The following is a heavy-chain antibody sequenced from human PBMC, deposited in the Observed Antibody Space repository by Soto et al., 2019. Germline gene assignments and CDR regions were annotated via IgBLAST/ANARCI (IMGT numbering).Heavy chain of an antibody. V-gene: IGHV4-30-2*01. CDR2: IYHSGST. CDR3: ARDQSDLGQYFQH. CDR1: GGSISSGGYS. Sequence: QLQLQESGSGLVKPSQTLSLTCAVSGGSISSGGYSWSWIRQPPGKGLEWIGYIYHSGSTYYNPSLESRVTISVDRSKNQFSLKLSSVTAADTAVYYCARDQSDLGQYFQHWGQGTLVTVSS. J-gene: IGHJ1*01.